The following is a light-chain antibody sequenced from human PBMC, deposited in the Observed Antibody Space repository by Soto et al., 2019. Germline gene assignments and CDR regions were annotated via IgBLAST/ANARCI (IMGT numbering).Light chain of an antibody. Sequence: QSVLTQPPSVSAAPGQKVTISRSGTSSNIGRNYVAWYQQLPGTAPKLLIYDNDKRPSGIPDRFSGSKSGTSATLGITGLQTGDEADYYCGTWDSSLSDAVVFGEGTKVTVL. J-gene: IGLJ2*01. CDR1: SSNIGRNY. CDR3: GTWDSSLSDAVV. CDR2: DND. V-gene: IGLV1-51*01.